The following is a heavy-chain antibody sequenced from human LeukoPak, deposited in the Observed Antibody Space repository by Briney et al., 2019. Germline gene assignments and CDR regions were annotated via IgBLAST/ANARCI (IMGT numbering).Heavy chain of an antibody. V-gene: IGHV4-38-2*01. Sequence: KTSETLSLTCAVSGYSISSGYYWVWIRQPPGKGLEWIGSIYHTGSTYYSPSLKSRVTISLDTSKNQFSLKLSSVTATDTAVYYCARGHCATTSCYSRYWGQGTLVTVSS. D-gene: IGHD2-2*01. CDR3: ARGHCATTSCYSRY. CDR2: IYHTGST. CDR1: GYSISSGYY. J-gene: IGHJ4*02.